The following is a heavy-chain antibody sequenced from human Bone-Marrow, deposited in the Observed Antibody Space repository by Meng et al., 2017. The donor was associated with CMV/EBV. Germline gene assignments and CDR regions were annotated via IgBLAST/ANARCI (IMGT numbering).Heavy chain of an antibody. J-gene: IGHJ5*02. CDR2: SYYDGTT. Sequence: TVSSGAMSSGGYCGSRIRQHAEKGLEWIGYSYYDGTTHYNPSLRSRVSISVDKSKNQFSLKLNSVTAADTAVYYCARQAPDNWFDPWGQGALVTVSS. CDR1: SGAMSSGGYC. V-gene: IGHV4-31*02. CDR3: ARQAPDNWFDP.